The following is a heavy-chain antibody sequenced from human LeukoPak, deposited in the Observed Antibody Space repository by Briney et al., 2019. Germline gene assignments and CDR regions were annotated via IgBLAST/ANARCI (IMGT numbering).Heavy chain of an antibody. D-gene: IGHD2-2*02. CDR1: GYTFAGYY. Sequence: ASVKVSCTASGYTFAGYYMHWVRPAPGQGLEWMGWINPNSGGTNYAQKFQGRVTMTRDTSISTAYMELSRLRSDDTAVYYCARGGGYCSSTSCYTQWGQGTLVTVSS. J-gene: IGHJ4*02. CDR2: INPNSGGT. V-gene: IGHV1-2*02. CDR3: ARGGGYCSSTSCYTQ.